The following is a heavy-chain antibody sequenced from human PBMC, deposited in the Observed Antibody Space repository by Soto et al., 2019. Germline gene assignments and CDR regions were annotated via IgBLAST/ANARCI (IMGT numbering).Heavy chain of an antibody. CDR1: GDSVSSNSAA. J-gene: IGHJ4*02. D-gene: IGHD3-22*01. Sequence: PSQTLSLTCAISGDSVSSNSAAWNWIRQSPSRGLEWLGRTYYRSRWYDDYAESVRGRIAVNPDTSKNQFSLQLNSVTPEDTAVYFCARANDPSGNYIQYFDYWGQGTLVTAPQ. CDR2: TYYRSRWYD. CDR3: ARANDPSGNYIQYFDY. V-gene: IGHV6-1*01.